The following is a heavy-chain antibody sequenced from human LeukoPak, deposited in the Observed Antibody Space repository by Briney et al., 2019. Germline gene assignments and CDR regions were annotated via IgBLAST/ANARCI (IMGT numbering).Heavy chain of an antibody. V-gene: IGHV3-21*01. CDR3: ARYGNGAWLAHYSFDI. CDR1: GFTFSSYS. D-gene: IGHD6-19*01. J-gene: IGHJ3*02. Sequence: GGSLRLSCAASGFTFSSYSMNWVRQAPGKGLEWVSSISSSSSYIYYADSVKGRFTISRDNAMNSLYLQMNSLRAEDTAVYYCARYGNGAWLAHYSFDIWGQGTMVTVSS. CDR2: ISSSSSYI.